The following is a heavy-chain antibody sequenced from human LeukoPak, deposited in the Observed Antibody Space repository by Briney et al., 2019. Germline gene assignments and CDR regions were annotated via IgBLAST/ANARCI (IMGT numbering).Heavy chain of an antibody. CDR2: IWYDGSNK. V-gene: IGHV3-33*01. Sequence: PGGSLRLSCAASGFTFSSYGMHWVRQAPGKGLEWVAVIWYDGSNKCYADSVKGRFTISRDNSKNTLYLQMNSLRAEDTAVYYCARANTVTTFSYYFDYWGQGTLVTVSS. CDR1: GFTFSSYG. D-gene: IGHD4-17*01. CDR3: ARANTVTTFSYYFDY. J-gene: IGHJ4*02.